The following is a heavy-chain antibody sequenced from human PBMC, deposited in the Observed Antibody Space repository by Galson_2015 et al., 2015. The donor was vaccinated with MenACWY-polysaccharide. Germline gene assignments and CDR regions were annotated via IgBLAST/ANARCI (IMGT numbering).Heavy chain of an antibody. V-gene: IGHV3-7*01. J-gene: IGHJ6*02. CDR1: GFTFGNYW. CDR2: IKKEGSET. CDR3: ARGHYGMDV. Sequence: ALRLSCAASGFTFGNYWMTWVRQAPGKGLEWVANIKKEGSETYYVDSVKGRFTISRDNAKNSLFLQMHILRVEDTAVYSCARGHYGMDVWGQGTTVTVSS.